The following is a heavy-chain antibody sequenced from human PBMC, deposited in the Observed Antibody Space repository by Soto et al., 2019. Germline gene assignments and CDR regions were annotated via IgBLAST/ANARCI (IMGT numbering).Heavy chain of an antibody. V-gene: IGHV3-20*01. Sequence: GGSLRLSCAASGFTFDDYGMSWVRQAPGKGLEWVSGINWNGGSTGYADSVKGRFTISRDNAKNSLYLQMNSLRAEDTALYHCATGLVANEYAFDIWGQGTMVTVSS. D-gene: IGHD5-12*01. J-gene: IGHJ3*02. CDR1: GFTFDDYG. CDR2: INWNGGST. CDR3: ATGLVANEYAFDI.